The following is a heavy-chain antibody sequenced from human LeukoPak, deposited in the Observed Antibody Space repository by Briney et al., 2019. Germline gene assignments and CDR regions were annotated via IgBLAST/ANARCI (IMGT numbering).Heavy chain of an antibody. CDR3: ATSSSGGFTN. J-gene: IGHJ4*02. D-gene: IGHD1-26*01. CDR1: GFPVSNAW. Sequence: GGSLRLSCAASGFPVSNAWMNWVRQAPGQGLEWVGRITSKTNGGTTDYAAPVKGRFTISRDDSKNTLYLQMNSLKTEDTAVYYCATSSSGGFTNWGQGTLVTVSS. CDR2: ITSKTNGGTT. V-gene: IGHV3-15*01.